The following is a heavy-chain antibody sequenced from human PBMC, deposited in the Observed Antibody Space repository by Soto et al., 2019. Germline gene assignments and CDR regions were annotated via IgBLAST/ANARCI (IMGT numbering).Heavy chain of an antibody. J-gene: IGHJ4*02. CDR1: GGSFSCYY. D-gene: IGHD3-22*01. CDR2: INHSGST. CDR3: ARGRYYYDSSGYYSSRYFDY. Sequence: SETLSLTCAVYGGSFSCYYWSWIRQPPGKGLEWIGEINHSGSTNYNPSLKSRVTISVDTSKNQFSLKLSSVTAADTAVYYCARGRYYYDSSGYYSSRYFDYWGQGTLVTVSS. V-gene: IGHV4-34*01.